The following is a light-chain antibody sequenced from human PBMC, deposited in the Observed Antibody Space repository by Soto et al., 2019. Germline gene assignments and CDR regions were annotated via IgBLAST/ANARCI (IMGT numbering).Light chain of an antibody. Sequence: SVLTQPPSVSGAPGQRVTISCTGSSSNIGARYNVHWYQQLPGTAPKLLIYGNSNRPSGVPDRFSGSKSGPSASLAITGLQAEDEADYYCQSYDDSLSAWVFGGGTKLTVL. CDR2: GNS. CDR3: QSYDDSLSAWV. CDR1: SSNIGARYN. J-gene: IGLJ2*01. V-gene: IGLV1-40*01.